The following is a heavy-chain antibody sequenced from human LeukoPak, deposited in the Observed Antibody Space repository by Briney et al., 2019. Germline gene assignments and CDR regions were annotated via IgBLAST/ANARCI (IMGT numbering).Heavy chain of an antibody. CDR3: ARDREYFDYYGMDV. J-gene: IGHJ6*02. CDR1: GGTFSSYA. V-gene: IGHV1-69*13. CDR2: IIPIFGTA. D-gene: IGHD3-9*01. Sequence: SVKVSCKASGGTFSSYAISWVRQAPGQGLEWMGGIIPIFGTANYAQKFQGRVTITADESTSTAYMELRSLRSADTAVYYCARDREYFDYYGMDVWGQGTTATVSS.